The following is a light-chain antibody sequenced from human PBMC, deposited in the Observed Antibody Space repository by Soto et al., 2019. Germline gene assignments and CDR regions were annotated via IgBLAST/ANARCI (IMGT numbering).Light chain of an antibody. CDR3: CSYAGSPYV. CDR2: DVS. V-gene: IGLV2-11*01. Sequence: SVLTQPRPVSRSPGQSVTISCTGTSSDVGGYNYVSWYQQHPGKAPKLMIYDVSKRPSGVPDRFSGSKSGNTASLTISGLQAEDEADYYCCSYAGSPYVFGTGTKVTVL. CDR1: SSDVGGYNY. J-gene: IGLJ1*01.